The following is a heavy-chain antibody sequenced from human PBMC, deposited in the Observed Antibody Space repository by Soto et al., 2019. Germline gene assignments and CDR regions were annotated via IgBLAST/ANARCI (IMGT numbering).Heavy chain of an antibody. Sequence: PSETLSLTCTVSGGSISSSSYYWGWIRHPPGKGLEWIGSIYYSGSTYYNPSLKSRVTISVDTSKNQLSLKLSSVTAADTAVYYCARHFPGGAVGHSYFREFDYWGQGTLVTVS. CDR1: GGSISSSSYY. D-gene: IGHD5-18*01. V-gene: IGHV4-39*01. CDR2: IYYSGST. CDR3: ARHFPGGAVGHSYFREFDY. J-gene: IGHJ4*02.